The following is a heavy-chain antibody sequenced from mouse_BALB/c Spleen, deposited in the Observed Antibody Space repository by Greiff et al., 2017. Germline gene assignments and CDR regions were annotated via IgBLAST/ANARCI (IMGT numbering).Heavy chain of an antibody. D-gene: IGHD2-10*01. CDR3: TKEAYYGNSWFAY. CDR2: IYPSDSYT. V-gene: IGHV1-69*02. Sequence: VQLQQSGAELVRPGASVKLSCKASGYTFTSYWINWVKQRPGQGLEWIGNIYPSDSYTNYNQKFKDKATLTVDKSSSTAYMQLSSPTSEDSAVYYCTKEAYYGNSWFAYWGQGTLVTVSA. J-gene: IGHJ3*01. CDR1: GYTFTSYW.